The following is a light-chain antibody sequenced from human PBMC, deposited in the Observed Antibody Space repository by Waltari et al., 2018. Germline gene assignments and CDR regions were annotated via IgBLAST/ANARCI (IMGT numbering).Light chain of an antibody. V-gene: IGKV3-11*01. Sequence: EIVLTQSPATLSLSPGERATLSCRASQSVTPSLDWHQQKPGQAPRVLIYDASTRATGIPGRFSGSGSWTDFTLTISSLEPEDFAVYYCHQRSSWPWTFGQGTKVEI. CDR1: QSVTPS. J-gene: IGKJ1*01. CDR3: HQRSSWPWT. CDR2: DAS.